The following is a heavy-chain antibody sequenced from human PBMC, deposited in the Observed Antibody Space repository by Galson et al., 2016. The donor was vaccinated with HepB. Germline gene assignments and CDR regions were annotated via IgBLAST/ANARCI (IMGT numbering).Heavy chain of an antibody. J-gene: IGHJ6*04. D-gene: IGHD4-17*01. Sequence: SLRLSCAASGLTFSSYAMNWVRQAPGEGLEWASSISGSGGSTYYADSEKGRFTISRDNSKNRLYLQMNSLRAEDTAIYYCAKDVSYSDYGPYHYFYGLDVWGKGTTVTVSS. CDR1: GLTFSSYA. V-gene: IGHV3-23*01. CDR2: ISGSGGST. CDR3: AKDVSYSDYGPYHYFYGLDV.